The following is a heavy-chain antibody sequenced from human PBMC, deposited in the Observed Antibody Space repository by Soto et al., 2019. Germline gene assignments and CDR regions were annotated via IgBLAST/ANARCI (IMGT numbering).Heavy chain of an antibody. CDR1: GSSISSGDYY. CDR3: ASYGGNYVYFEY. CDR2: IYYSGST. V-gene: IGHV4-30-4*01. Sequence: PSETLSLTCTVSGSSISSGDYYWSWIRQPPGKGLEWIGSIYYSGSTYYNPSLKSRVTISVDTSKNQSSLKLSSVTAADTAVYYCASYGGNYVYFEYWGQGTLVTVAS. D-gene: IGHD3-10*02. J-gene: IGHJ4*02.